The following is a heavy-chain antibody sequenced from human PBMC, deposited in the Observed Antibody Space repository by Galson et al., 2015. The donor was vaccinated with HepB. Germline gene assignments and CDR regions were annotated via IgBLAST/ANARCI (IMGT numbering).Heavy chain of an antibody. CDR3: ATNYGSGAYYYYYMDV. D-gene: IGHD3-10*01. J-gene: IGHJ6*03. Sequence: SVKVACKASGDTFNSHARHWVRQAPGQRPDGMRWINVGTGDPTHSQRFQDRLTITRDTSASTSYMQLSSLRFEDTAIYFCATNYGSGAYYYYYMDVWGKGTAVTVSS. V-gene: IGHV1-3*01. CDR2: INVGTGDP. CDR1: GDTFNSHA.